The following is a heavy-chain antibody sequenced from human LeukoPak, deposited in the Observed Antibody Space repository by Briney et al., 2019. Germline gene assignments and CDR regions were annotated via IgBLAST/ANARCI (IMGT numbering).Heavy chain of an antibody. J-gene: IGHJ6*02. D-gene: IGHD6-19*01. CDR2: ISYDGSNK. CDR3: ARDLSSGWHEGMDV. Sequence: GRSLRLSCAASGLTFSSYGMHWVRQAPGKGLEWVAVISYDGSNKYYADSVKGRSTISRDKPKNTLYLQMNSLRAEDTAVYYCARDLSSGWHEGMDVWGQGTTVTVPS. CDR1: GLTFSSYG. V-gene: IGHV3-30*03.